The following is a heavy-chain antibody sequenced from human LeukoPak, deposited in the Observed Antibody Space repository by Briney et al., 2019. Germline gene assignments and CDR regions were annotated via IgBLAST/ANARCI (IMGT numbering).Heavy chain of an antibody. D-gene: IGHD5-12*01. V-gene: IGHV3-23*01. Sequence: GGSLRLSCAASGFTFTSYSMSWVRQAPGKGLEWVSGTSDRGDYTYYADSVKGRFTISRDSSKNTLYLQMNNLRTEDTAVYYCARGGVGSGYDFIHDYWGQGTLITVSS. CDR1: GFTFTSYS. J-gene: IGHJ4*02. CDR2: TSDRGDYT. CDR3: ARGGVGSGYDFIHDY.